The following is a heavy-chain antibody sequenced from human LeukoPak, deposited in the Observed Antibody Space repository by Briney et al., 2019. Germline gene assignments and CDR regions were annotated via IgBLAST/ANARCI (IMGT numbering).Heavy chain of an antibody. Sequence: GGSLRLSCAASGFTFSSAGMTWVRQAPGKGLEWVSTITFSGLGLYYADSVKGRFTISRDNSKNMVYLQMDSLRAEDTAIYYCATDGSGWSRSSWGQGTLVTVSS. D-gene: IGHD6-19*01. CDR2: ITFSGLGL. J-gene: IGHJ5*02. V-gene: IGHV3-23*01. CDR3: ATDGSGWSRSS. CDR1: GFTFSSAG.